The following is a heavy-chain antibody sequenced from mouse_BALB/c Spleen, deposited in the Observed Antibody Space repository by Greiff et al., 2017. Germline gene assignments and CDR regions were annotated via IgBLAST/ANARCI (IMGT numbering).Heavy chain of an antibody. V-gene: IGHV14-3*02. D-gene: IGHD2-4*01. CDR3: ARGMITAMDY. J-gene: IGHJ4*01. CDR1: GFNIKDTY. CDR2: IDPANGNT. Sequence: VQLQQSGAELVKPGASVKLSCTASGFNIKDTYMHWVKQRPEQGLEWIGRIDPANGNTKYDPKFQGKATITADTSSNTAYLQLSSLTSEDTAVYYWARGMITAMDYWGQGTSVTVSS.